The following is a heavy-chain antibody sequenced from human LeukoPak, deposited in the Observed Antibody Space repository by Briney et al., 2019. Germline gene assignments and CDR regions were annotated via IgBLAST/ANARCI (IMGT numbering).Heavy chain of an antibody. CDR1: GFTFSSYW. CDR3: ARVGYYDSSGYNDY. V-gene: IGHV3-74*01. Sequence: GRSLRLSCAASGFTFSSYWMHWVRQPPGKGLIWVSHINIDGSSTGYADSVKGRFTISRNNAKNTLYLQMNSVRVEDTAVYYCARVGYYDSSGYNDYWGQGTLVTVSS. J-gene: IGHJ4*02. D-gene: IGHD3-22*01. CDR2: INIDGSST.